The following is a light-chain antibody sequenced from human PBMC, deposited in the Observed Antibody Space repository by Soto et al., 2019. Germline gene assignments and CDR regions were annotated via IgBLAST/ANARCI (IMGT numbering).Light chain of an antibody. CDR3: QQYYTYPQA. Sequence: AIRMTQSPSSLSASTGDRVTITCRASQDISTYLAWYQQKPGKATKVLIYTASTLHSGVPSRFSGSGSGTDFTLTISSLQSEDFATYYCQQYYTYPQAFGGGTKVEI. CDR2: TAS. CDR1: QDISTY. J-gene: IGKJ4*01. V-gene: IGKV1-8*01.